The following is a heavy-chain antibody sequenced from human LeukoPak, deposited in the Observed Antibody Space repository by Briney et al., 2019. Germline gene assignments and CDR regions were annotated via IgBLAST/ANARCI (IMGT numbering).Heavy chain of an antibody. V-gene: IGHV3-30-3*01. J-gene: IGHJ4*02. Sequence: GGSLGLSCAASGFTFSSNAMHWVRQAPGKGLEWVAVISYDGSNKYYADSVKGRFTISRDNSKNTLYLQMNSLRAEDTAVYYCARMSIAVAGFHYFDYWGQGTLVTVSS. CDR1: GFTFSSNA. CDR2: ISYDGSNK. CDR3: ARMSIAVAGFHYFDY. D-gene: IGHD6-19*01.